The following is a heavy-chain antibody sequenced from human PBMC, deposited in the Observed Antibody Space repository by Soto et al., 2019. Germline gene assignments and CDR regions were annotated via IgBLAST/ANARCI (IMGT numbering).Heavy chain of an antibody. CDR2: IYWDDGK. D-gene: IGHD6-19*01. J-gene: IGHJ4*02. CDR1: GFSLSTTGMG. V-gene: IGHV2-5*02. CDR3: AHRISGCPGFRD. Sequence: QITLRESGPTLVKPTQTLTLTCTFSGFSLSTTGMGVGWVRHPPGKALEWLALIYWDDGKRYSPSLNNRLTITKDTPTHQVVLTMTNMDPVDTATYYCAHRISGCPGFRDWGQGTLVTVSS.